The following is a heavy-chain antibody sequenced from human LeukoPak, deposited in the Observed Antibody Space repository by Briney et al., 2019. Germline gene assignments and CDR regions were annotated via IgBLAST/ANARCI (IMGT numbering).Heavy chain of an antibody. V-gene: IGHV3-74*01. CDR1: GFTFSNSY. Sequence: GGSLRLSCVASGFTFSNSYMDWVRQAPGKGLVWVSRFNGDGITTGYADSVKGRFTISRDNAKNTLYVQMNSLRAEDTAIYYCAREASGGFDIWGQGTMVTVSS. CDR2: FNGDGITT. CDR3: AREASGGFDI. J-gene: IGHJ3*02. D-gene: IGHD1-26*01.